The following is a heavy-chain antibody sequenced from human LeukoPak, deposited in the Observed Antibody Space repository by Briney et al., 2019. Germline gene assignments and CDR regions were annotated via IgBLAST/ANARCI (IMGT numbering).Heavy chain of an antibody. V-gene: IGHV3-30*02. CDR1: GFTFSSYG. CDR3: AKDGKGHYYDSSGYYDYYYYMDV. J-gene: IGHJ6*03. D-gene: IGHD3-22*01. CDR2: IRYDGSNK. Sequence: GGSLRLSCAASGFTFSSYGMHWVRQAPGKGLEWVAFIRYDGSNKYYADSVKGRFTISRDNSKNTLYLQMNSLRAEDTAVYYCAKDGKGHYYDSSGYYDYYYYMDVWGKGTTVTISS.